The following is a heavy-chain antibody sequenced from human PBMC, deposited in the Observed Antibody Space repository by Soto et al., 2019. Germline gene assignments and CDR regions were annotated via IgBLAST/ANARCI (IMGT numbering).Heavy chain of an antibody. CDR1: GFSFSDYA. CDR3: AKRSQNSSGWYSPIFDY. V-gene: IGHV3-23*01. Sequence: PGGSLRLSCAASGFSFSDYAMSWVRQAPGKGLEWVSVISESGGSTHYADSVRGRFTVSRDNSKNSLSLRMNSLRDEDTAVYFCAKRSQNSSGWYSPIFDYWGQGALVTVSS. D-gene: IGHD6-13*01. J-gene: IGHJ4*02. CDR2: ISESGGST.